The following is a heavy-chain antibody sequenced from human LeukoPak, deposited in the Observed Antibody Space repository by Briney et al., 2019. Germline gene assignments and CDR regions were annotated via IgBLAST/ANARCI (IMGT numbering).Heavy chain of an antibody. Sequence: SETLSLTCTVSGGSISTYYWSWIRRPAGKGLEWIGRIYTSGSTNYNPSLKSRVTMSVGKSKNQFSLKLSSVTAADTAVYYCARGGYSGYDYVNYFDYWGQGTLVTVSS. D-gene: IGHD5-12*01. CDR1: GGSISTYY. CDR3: ARGGYSGYDYVNYFDY. V-gene: IGHV4-4*07. CDR2: IYTSGST. J-gene: IGHJ4*02.